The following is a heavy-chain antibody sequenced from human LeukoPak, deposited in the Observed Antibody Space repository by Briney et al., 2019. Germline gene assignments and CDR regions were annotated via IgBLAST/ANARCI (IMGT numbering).Heavy chain of an antibody. Sequence: PGRSLRLSCAASGFTFSSYAMHWVRQAPGKGLEWVAVISYDGSNKYYADSVKGRFTISRDNSKNTLYLQMNSLRAEDTAVYYCAKDTSRGSGSYYLPHYWGQGTLVTVSS. CDR2: ISYDGSNK. D-gene: IGHD1-26*01. CDR1: GFTFSSYA. CDR3: AKDTSRGSGSYYLPHY. J-gene: IGHJ4*02. V-gene: IGHV3-30-3*01.